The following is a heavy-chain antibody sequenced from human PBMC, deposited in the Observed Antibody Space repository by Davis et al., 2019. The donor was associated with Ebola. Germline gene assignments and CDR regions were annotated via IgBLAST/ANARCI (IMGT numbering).Heavy chain of an antibody. CDR2: ISAYNGNT. D-gene: IGHD6-6*01. J-gene: IGHJ6*02. CDR1: GGTFSSYA. CDR3: ARDNGGSSPHYYYYYYDMDV. Sequence: ASVKVSCKASGGTFSSYAISWVRQAPGQGLEWMGWISAYNGNTNYAQKLQGRVTMTTDTSTSTAYMELRSLRSDDTAVYYCARDNGGSSPHYYYYYYDMDVWGQGTTVTVSS. V-gene: IGHV1-18*01.